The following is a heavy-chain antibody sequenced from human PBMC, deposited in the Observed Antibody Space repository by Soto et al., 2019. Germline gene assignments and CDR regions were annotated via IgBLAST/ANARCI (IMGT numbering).Heavy chain of an antibody. Sequence: ASVKVSCKASGYTFTSYDINWVRQATGQGLEWMGWMNPNSGNTGYAQKFQGRVTMTRNTSISTAYMELSSLRSEDTAVYYCARVGRYCDFWSGYYNAYWGQGTLVTVSS. CDR1: GYTFTSYD. J-gene: IGHJ4*02. V-gene: IGHV1-8*01. CDR2: MNPNSGNT. CDR3: ARVGRYCDFWSGYYNAY. D-gene: IGHD3-3*01.